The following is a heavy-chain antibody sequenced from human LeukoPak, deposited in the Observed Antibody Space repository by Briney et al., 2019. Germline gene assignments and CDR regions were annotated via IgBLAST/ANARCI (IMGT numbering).Heavy chain of an antibody. CDR1: GFTFSNYW. J-gene: IGHJ5*02. CDR2: IKEDGTTI. D-gene: IGHD3-16*01. V-gene: IGHV3-7*01. CDR3: ARVVDYGWFDP. Sequence: GWSLRLSCTASGFTFSNYWMGWVRQAPGKGLEWVANIKEDGTTIYYVDSVKGRFTISRDNAKNSLYLQMNSVRDGDTAVYYCARVVDYGWFDPWGQGTLVAVSS.